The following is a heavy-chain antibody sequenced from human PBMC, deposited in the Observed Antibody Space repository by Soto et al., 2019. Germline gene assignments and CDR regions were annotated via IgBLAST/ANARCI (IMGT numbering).Heavy chain of an antibody. CDR1: GLTVSDNY. CDR2: IYNSGGT. J-gene: IGHJ4*02. Sequence: GGSLRLSCAASGLTVSDNYMSWVRQAPGKGLEWVSVIYNSGGTNYADSVKGRFTISRDNSKNTVYLQMNSLRVEDTAMYYCAREGRSGADYWGQGTLVTVSS. V-gene: IGHV3-53*01. CDR3: AREGRSGADY.